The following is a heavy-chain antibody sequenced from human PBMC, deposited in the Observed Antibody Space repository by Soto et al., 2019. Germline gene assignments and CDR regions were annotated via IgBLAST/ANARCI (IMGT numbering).Heavy chain of an antibody. D-gene: IGHD3-10*01. CDR3: ARGVGFGYYYYHMDL. CDR2: IYYSGSA. Sequence: AILAVNFTVSGDSFTSVSDYWSWIRQPPGKGLEWIGYIYYSGSADYNPSLGSRVTISIDTSKNQFSLKLTSVTAADTAVYYCARGVGFGYYYYHMDLWGQGTTVTVSS. CDR1: GDSFTSVSDY. V-gene: IGHV4-61*01. J-gene: IGHJ6*02.